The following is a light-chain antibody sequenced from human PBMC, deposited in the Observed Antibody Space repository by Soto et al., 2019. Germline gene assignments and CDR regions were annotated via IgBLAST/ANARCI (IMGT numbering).Light chain of an antibody. CDR1: SRDIGGYDY. Sequence: QSVLTQPASVSGSPGQSITLSCTGTSRDIGGYDYFSWYQRQPGKAPKLIIYDVNNRPSGVSNRFSGSKSGNTASLTISGLQAEDEADYYCTSYASGSSHVVFGGGTKLTVL. CDR3: TSYASGSSHVV. CDR2: DVN. V-gene: IGLV2-14*01. J-gene: IGLJ2*01.